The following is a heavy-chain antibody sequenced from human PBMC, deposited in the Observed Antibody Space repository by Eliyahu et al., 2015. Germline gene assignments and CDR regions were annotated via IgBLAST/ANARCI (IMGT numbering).Heavy chain of an antibody. V-gene: IGHV4-39*01. CDR1: GGXISSXSYY. CDR3: ARGDSYCSGGSCYIFDY. J-gene: IGHJ4*02. CDR2: IYYSGST. Sequence: QLQLQESGPGLVKPSETLSLTCTXXGGXISSXSYYWGWIRQPPGKGLEWIGSIYYSGSTYYNPSLKSRVTISVDTSKNQFSLKLSSVTAADTAVYYCARGDSYCSGGSCYIFDYWGQGTLVTVSS. D-gene: IGHD2-15*01.